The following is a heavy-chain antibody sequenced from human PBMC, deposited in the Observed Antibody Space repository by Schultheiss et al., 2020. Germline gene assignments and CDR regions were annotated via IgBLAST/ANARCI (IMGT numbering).Heavy chain of an antibody. Sequence: GGSLRLSCIASGFTFSDHDMDWVRQAPGKGLEWVGRSTNKANSYTTEYAASVKGRFTISRDDSKNTLYLQMNSLETEDTALYYCAKGTYSSSWYSDYWGQGTLVTVSS. D-gene: IGHD6-13*01. CDR2: STNKANSYTT. V-gene: IGHV3-72*01. CDR3: AKGTYSSSWYSDY. J-gene: IGHJ4*02. CDR1: GFTFSDHD.